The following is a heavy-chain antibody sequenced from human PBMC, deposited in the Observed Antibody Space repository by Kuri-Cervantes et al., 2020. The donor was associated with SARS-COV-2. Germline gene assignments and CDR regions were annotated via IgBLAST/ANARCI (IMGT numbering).Heavy chain of an antibody. D-gene: IGHD5-18*01. V-gene: IGHV1-46*01. CDR1: GYTLTELS. CDR3: ARGGPAMVGYYYYGMDV. J-gene: IGHJ6*02. Sequence: ASVKVSCKVSGYTLTELSMHWVRQAPGQGLEWMGIINPSGGSTSYAQKFQGRVTVTRDTSTSTVYMELSSLRSEDTAVYYCARGGPAMVGYYYYGMDVWGQGTTVTVSS. CDR2: INPSGGST.